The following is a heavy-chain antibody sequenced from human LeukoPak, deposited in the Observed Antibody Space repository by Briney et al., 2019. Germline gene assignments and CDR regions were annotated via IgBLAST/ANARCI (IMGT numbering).Heavy chain of an antibody. CDR2: ISSSSGYI. Sequence: PGGSLRLSCAASGFTFSSYSMNWVRQAPGKGLEWVSSISSSSGYIYYADSMKGRFTISRDNAKNSLYLQMNSLRAEDTAVYYCARESYSGSYFDYWGQGTLVTASS. J-gene: IGHJ4*02. D-gene: IGHD1-26*01. CDR3: ARESYSGSYFDY. V-gene: IGHV3-21*01. CDR1: GFTFSSYS.